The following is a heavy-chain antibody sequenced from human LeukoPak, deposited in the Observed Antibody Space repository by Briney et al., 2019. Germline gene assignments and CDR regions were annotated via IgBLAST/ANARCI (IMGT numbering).Heavy chain of an antibody. CDR2: ISSSGSTI. V-gene: IGHV3-48*03. D-gene: IGHD6-13*01. CDR3: ARDPSSWSSSWNDY. Sequence: GGSLRLSCAASGFTFSSYEMNWVRQAPGKGLEWVSYISSSGSTIYYADSVKGRFTISRDNAKNSLYLQMNSLRAEDTAVYYCARDPSSWSSSWNDYWGQGTLATVSS. J-gene: IGHJ4*02. CDR1: GFTFSSYE.